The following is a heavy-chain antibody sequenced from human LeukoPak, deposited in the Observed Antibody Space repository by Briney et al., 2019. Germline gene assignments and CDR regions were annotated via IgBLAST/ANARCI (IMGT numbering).Heavy chain of an antibody. CDR3: ARDVRQFNWFDP. J-gene: IGHJ5*02. CDR1: GGSISSGDYY. V-gene: IGHV4-30-4*01. D-gene: IGHD2/OR15-2a*01. CDR2: IFYSGST. Sequence: PSETLSLTCTVSGGSISSGDYYWSWIRQPPGKGLEWIGYIFYSGSTYYNPSLKSRVTISVDTSKNQFSLKLSSVTAADTAVYYCARDVRQFNWFDPWGQGTLVTVSS.